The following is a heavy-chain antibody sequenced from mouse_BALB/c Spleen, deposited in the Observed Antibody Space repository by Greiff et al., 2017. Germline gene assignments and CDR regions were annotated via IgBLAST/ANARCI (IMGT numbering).Heavy chain of an antibody. D-gene: IGHD2-4*01. CDR1: GFNIKDTY. J-gene: IGHJ4*01. CDR2: IDPANGNT. Sequence: VQLKESGAELVKPGASVKLSCTASGFNIKDTYMHWVKQRPEQGLEWIGRIDPANGNTKYDPKFQGKATITADTSSNTAYLQLSSLTSEDTAVYYCASLYDYDDGYAMDYWGQGTSVTVAS. CDR3: ASLYDYDDGYAMDY. V-gene: IGHV14-3*02.